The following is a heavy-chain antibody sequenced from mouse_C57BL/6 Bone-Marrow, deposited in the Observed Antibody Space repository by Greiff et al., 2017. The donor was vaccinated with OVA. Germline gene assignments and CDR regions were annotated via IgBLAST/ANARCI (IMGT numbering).Heavy chain of an antibody. Sequence: VQLQQSGAELAKPGASVQLSCKASGYTFPSYWMHWVKQRPGQGLEWIGYITPSSGYTKYNQKFKDTATLTADKSSSTAYMQLSSLTYEDSAVYYCARRGYYYGSSYDAMDYWGQGTSVTVSS. CDR2: ITPSSGYT. J-gene: IGHJ4*01. CDR1: GYTFPSYW. CDR3: ARRGYYYGSSYDAMDY. V-gene: IGHV1-7*01. D-gene: IGHD1-1*01.